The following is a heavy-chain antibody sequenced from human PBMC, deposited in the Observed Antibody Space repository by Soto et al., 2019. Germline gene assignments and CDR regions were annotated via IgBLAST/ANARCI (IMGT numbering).Heavy chain of an antibody. J-gene: IGHJ6*02. D-gene: IGHD3-3*01. Sequence: QVQLVQSGAEVKKPGASVKVSCKSSGYRFETYAMNWVRQAPGQGLEWMGWTSSYNIDTFYADKFQDRVSVTTDTSAGTAYMELRSLSSDAAAVYSCARVHGVIIGAMDVWGQGTAVTVSS. V-gene: IGHV1-18*01. CDR3: ARVHGVIIGAMDV. CDR2: TSSYNIDT. CDR1: GYRFETYA.